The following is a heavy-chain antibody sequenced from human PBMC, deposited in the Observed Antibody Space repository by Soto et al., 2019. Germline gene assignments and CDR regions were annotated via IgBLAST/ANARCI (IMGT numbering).Heavy chain of an antibody. CDR2: IRSKAYGGTT. CDR1: VFTFGDYA. Sequence: GGSLRLSCTASVFTFGDYAMSWFRQAPGKGLEWVGFIRSKAYGGTTEYAASVKGRFTISRDDSKSIAYLQMNSLKTEDTAVYYCVYDSSGYTDYWGQGTLVTVSS. D-gene: IGHD3-22*01. CDR3: VYDSSGYTDY. J-gene: IGHJ4*02. V-gene: IGHV3-49*03.